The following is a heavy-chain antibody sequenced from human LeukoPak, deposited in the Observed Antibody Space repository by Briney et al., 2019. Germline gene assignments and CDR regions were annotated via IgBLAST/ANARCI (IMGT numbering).Heavy chain of an antibody. V-gene: IGHV3-7*04. CDR2: IKQDGSEE. CDR3: ASEGSAVAARYHY. CDR1: GFTFSSYW. Sequence: PGGSLRLSCAASGFTFSSYWMSWVRQAPGKGLEGVANIKQDGSEEYYVDSVKGRFTISRDNAKNSLYLQMNSLRAEDTAVYYCASEGSAVAARYHYWGQGTLVTVSS. D-gene: IGHD3-9*01. J-gene: IGHJ4*02.